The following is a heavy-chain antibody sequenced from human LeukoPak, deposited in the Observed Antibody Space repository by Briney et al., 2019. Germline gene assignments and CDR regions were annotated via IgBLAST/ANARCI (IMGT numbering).Heavy chain of an antibody. D-gene: IGHD3-3*01. J-gene: IGHJ4*02. CDR1: GYSFTSHW. Sequence: GESLQISCQGSGYSFTSHWIGWVRQMPGKGLEWMGIIYPGDSDTRYSPSFQGQVTISADKSISTAYLQWSSLKASDTAMYYCARADFWSGFSLDYWGQGTLVTVSS. V-gene: IGHV5-51*01. CDR2: IYPGDSDT. CDR3: ARADFWSGFSLDY.